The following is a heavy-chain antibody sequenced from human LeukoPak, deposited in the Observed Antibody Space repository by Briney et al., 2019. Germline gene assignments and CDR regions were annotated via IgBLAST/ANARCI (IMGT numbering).Heavy chain of an antibody. CDR2: IKQDGSEK. Sequence: QTGGSLRLSCAASGFTFSSYWMSWVRQAPGKGLEWVANIKQDGSEKYYVDSVKGRFTISRDNAKNSLYLQMNSLKAEDTAVYYCARDGPALDYGDYLKYFQHWGQGTLVTVSS. D-gene: IGHD4-17*01. V-gene: IGHV3-7*01. CDR1: GFTFSSYW. CDR3: ARDGPALDYGDYLKYFQH. J-gene: IGHJ1*01.